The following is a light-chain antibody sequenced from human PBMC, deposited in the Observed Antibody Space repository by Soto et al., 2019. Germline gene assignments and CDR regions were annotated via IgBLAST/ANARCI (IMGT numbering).Light chain of an antibody. J-gene: IGKJ2*01. V-gene: IGKV1-12*01. CDR2: AAS. CDR3: QLYPSYSEG. Sequence: MNISPASVSAYERESVTMTCRASQGISSWLAWYQQKPGKAPKLLIYAASSLQSGVPSRFSGSVSGTEFTLTIICLQADDFAPYYCQLYPSYSEGFAQGTRLDI. CDR1: QGISSW.